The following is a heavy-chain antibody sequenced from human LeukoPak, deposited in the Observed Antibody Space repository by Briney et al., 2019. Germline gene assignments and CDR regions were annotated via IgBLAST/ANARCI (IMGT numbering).Heavy chain of an antibody. CDR3: VRDGEGVAISVNYWFDP. CDR2: TNPNNGNT. D-gene: IGHD3-10*01. V-gene: IGHV1-8*01. Sequence: VASVKVSCKASGFTFTSYDINWVRQASGQGLEWMGWTNPNNGNTGYAQKFQGRVTMTRDTSISTAYMELRGLRSEDTAVYYCVRDGEGVAISVNYWFDPWGQGTLVTVSS. CDR1: GFTFTSYD. J-gene: IGHJ5*02.